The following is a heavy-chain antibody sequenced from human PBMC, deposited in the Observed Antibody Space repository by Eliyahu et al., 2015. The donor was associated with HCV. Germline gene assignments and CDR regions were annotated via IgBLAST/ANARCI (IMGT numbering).Heavy chain of an antibody. CDR1: GXXFSSXG. V-gene: IGHV3-30*18. Sequence: QVQLVASGGGVVQPGRSLRLSCAASGXXFSSXGMXWVRQAPGKGLQWVAFISYDGSVKYYADSVKGRFTVSRDNSRNTLSLQMNSLRTEDTALFYCTKQDIVLMLFASAAAFNLWGQGTMVTVSS. CDR3: TKQDIVLMLFASAAAFNL. J-gene: IGHJ3*01. CDR2: ISYDGSVK. D-gene: IGHD2-8*01.